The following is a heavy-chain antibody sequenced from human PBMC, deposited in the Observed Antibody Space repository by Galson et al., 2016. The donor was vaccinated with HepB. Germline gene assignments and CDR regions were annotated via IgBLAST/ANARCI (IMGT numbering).Heavy chain of an antibody. CDR3: ARAFIAETNYFDY. J-gene: IGHJ4*02. Sequence: SLRLSCAASGFTFSTYGMHWVRQAPGKGLEWVAVIWYDGSNKYYVDSVKGRFTISRDNSKNTLYLQMNSLRAEDTAVYYCARAFIAETNYFDYWGQGTLVTVSS. CDR2: IWYDGSNK. CDR1: GFTFSTYG. D-gene: IGHD6-13*01. V-gene: IGHV3-33*01.